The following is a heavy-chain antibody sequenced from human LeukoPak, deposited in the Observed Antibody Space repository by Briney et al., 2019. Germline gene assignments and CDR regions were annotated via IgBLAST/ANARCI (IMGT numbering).Heavy chain of an antibody. V-gene: IGHV3-66*01. CDR2: IYSGGST. CDR1: GFTVSSNC. Sequence: GRSLRLSCAASGFTVSSNCMSCVRQAPGKGLEWVSIIYSGGSTYYADSVKGRFTISRDNSKNTLYLQMNSPRAEDTAMYYCARGGGAYYYDTSGYSLNRFDYWGQGTLVTVSS. J-gene: IGHJ4*02. D-gene: IGHD3-22*01. CDR3: ARGGGAYYYDTSGYSLNRFDY.